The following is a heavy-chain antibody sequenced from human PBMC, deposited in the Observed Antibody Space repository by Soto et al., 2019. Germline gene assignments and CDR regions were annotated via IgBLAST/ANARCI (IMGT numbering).Heavy chain of an antibody. CDR3: GRGYCCSSSCCYNHHYYYMAV. CDR2: IYYSGST. Sequence: SETLSLTCTVSGGSISSGGYYWSWIRQHPGKGLEWIGYIYYSGSTYYNPSLKSRVTISVDTSKNQVSLKLSSVTAADTAVYYCGRGYCCSSSCCYNHHYYYMAVWGQGTTVTVSS. J-gene: IGHJ6*03. CDR1: GGSISSGGYY. D-gene: IGHD2-2*02. V-gene: IGHV4-31*03.